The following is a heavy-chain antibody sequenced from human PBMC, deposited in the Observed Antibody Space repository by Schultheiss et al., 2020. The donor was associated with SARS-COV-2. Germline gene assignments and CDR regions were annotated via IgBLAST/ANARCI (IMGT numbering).Heavy chain of an antibody. CDR2: TYYRSKWYN. D-gene: IGHD6-13*01. CDR3: ARGLHSSSWYPVREALDP. CDR1: GDSVSSNSAA. V-gene: IGHV6-1*01. Sequence: SETLSLTCAISGDSVSSNSAAWNWIRQSPSRGLEWLGRTYYRSKWYNDYAVSVKSRITINPDTSKNQFSLQLNSVTPEDTAVYYCARGLHSSSWYPVREALDPWGQGTLVTVSS. J-gene: IGHJ5*02.